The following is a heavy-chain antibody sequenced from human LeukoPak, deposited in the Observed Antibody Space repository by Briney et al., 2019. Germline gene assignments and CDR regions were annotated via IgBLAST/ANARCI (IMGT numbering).Heavy chain of an antibody. V-gene: IGHV3-30*02. D-gene: IGHD6-6*01. CDR1: GFTFSSYG. CDR3: AKDPGEAPPGFYMDV. J-gene: IGHJ6*03. CDR2: IRFDGSNK. Sequence: GGSLRLSCAASGFTFSSYGMHWVRQAPGKGLEWVAFIRFDGSNKYYADSVKGRFTISRDNSKNTLYLQINSLRDEDTALYYCAKDPGEAPPGFYMDVWGKGTTVTVSS.